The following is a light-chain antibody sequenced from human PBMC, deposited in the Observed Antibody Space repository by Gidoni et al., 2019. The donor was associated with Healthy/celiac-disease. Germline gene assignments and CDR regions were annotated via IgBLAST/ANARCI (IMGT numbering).Light chain of an antibody. Sequence: QSALTPPRSVSVSPGQSVTISCTGTSSDVGGYNYVSWYQQHPGKAPKLMIYDVSKRPSGVPDRFSGSKSGNTASLTNSGLQAEDEADYYCCSYAGSYTYVFGTGTKVTVL. CDR3: CSYAGSYTYV. CDR1: SSDVGGYNY. CDR2: DVS. V-gene: IGLV2-11*01. J-gene: IGLJ1*01.